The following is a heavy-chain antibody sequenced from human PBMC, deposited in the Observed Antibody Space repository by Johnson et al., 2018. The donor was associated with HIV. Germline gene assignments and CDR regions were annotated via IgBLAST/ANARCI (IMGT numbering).Heavy chain of an antibody. D-gene: IGHD2-2*01. J-gene: IGHJ3*02. Sequence: QMQLVESGGGLVQSGESLRLSCAASGITVNTNYMSWVRRAPGKGLEWVAVISYDGSNKYYADSVKGRFTISRDNSKNSLYLQMNNLRAEDTAMYYCARETRDEAFDIWGRGTMVTVSS. V-gene: IGHV3-30*03. CDR2: ISYDGSNK. CDR1: GITVNTNY. CDR3: ARETRDEAFDI.